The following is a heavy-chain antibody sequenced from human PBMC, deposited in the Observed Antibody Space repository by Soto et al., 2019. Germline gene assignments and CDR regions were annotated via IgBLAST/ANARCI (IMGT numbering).Heavy chain of an antibody. V-gene: IGHV3-23*01. Sequence: EVQLLQSGGGLVQPGGSLTLSCATSGFSFSTHGMTWVRQAPGKGLEWVSIISGGDDSTSYTDSVRGRFTISRDNSKNTLFLQMSSLRAEDTAVYYCAKIAWNLGRLFDYWGQGTLVTVSS. D-gene: IGHD3-16*01. CDR1: GFSFSTHG. CDR2: ISGGDDST. CDR3: AKIAWNLGRLFDY. J-gene: IGHJ4*02.